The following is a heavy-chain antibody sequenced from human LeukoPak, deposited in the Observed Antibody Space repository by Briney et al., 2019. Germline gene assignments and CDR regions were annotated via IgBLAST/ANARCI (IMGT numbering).Heavy chain of an antibody. CDR3: ARGITGRNDY. J-gene: IGHJ4*02. CDR2: TYYRSKWYN. CDR1: GDTVSSNSAA. D-gene: IGHD1-26*01. V-gene: IGHV6-1*01. Sequence: SQTLSLTCAISGDTVSSNSAAWNWVRQSPSRGLEWLGRTYYRSKWYNEYADSVKSRITINPDTSKNQFSLHLNSVTPEDTAVYYCARGITGRNDYWGQGTLVTVSS.